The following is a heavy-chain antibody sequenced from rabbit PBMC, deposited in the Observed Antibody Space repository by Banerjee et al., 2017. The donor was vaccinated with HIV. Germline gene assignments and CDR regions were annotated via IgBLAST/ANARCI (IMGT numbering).Heavy chain of an antibody. J-gene: IGHJ6*01. CDR3: ARGGITTTYPYGGMDL. CDR1: GFSFSNKYV. V-gene: IGHV1S45*01. D-gene: IGHD2-1*01. CDR2: INTSSGNI. Sequence: QEQLEESGGDLVKPEGSLTLTCTASGFSFSNKYVMCWVRQAPGKGLEWIACINTSSGNIVYATWAKGRFTISKTSSTTVTLQMTSLTAADTATYFCARGGITTTYPYGGMDLWGPGTLVPVS.